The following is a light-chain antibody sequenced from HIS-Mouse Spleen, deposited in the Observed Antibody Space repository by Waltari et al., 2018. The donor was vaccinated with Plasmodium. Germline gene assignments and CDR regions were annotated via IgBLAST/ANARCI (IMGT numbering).Light chain of an antibody. CDR2: GAS. CDR3: QQYNNWSFT. CDR1: QSVSSN. Sequence: EIVMTQSPATLSVSPGERATLSCRASQSVSSNLAWYQQKPGQAPRLLIGGASTRATGIPARFSGSGSGTEFTRTISSLQSEDFAVYYCQQYNNWSFTFGPGTKVDIK. V-gene: IGKV3-15*01. J-gene: IGKJ3*01.